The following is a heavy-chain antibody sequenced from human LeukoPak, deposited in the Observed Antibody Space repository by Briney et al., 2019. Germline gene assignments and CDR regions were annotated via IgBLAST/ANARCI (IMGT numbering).Heavy chain of an antibody. D-gene: IGHD4-23*01. J-gene: IGHJ4*02. CDR1: GDSISSVNYY. V-gene: IGHV4-30-4*01. CDR2: IYYSGST. CDR3: ARGATVVTPNY. Sequence: PSETLSLTCTVSGDSISSVNYYWSWIRQTPGKGLEWIGHIYYSGSTYYNPSLRSRVTISVDTSKNQLSLKLSSVAAADTAVYYCARGATVVTPNYWGQGTLVTVSS.